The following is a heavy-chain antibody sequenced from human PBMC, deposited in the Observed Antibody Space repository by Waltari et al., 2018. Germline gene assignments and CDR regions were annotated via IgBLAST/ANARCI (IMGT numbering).Heavy chain of an antibody. CDR2: IYYSGST. CDR3: ARVHCSGGSCYGGYYGMDV. D-gene: IGHD2-15*01. CDR1: GGSISSSSYY. Sequence: QLQLQESGPGLVKPSETLSLTCTVSGGSISSSSYYWGWVRPPPGKGLEWIGSIYYSGSTYYNPSLKSRVTISVDTSKNQFSLKLSSVTAADTAVYYCARVHCSGGSCYGGYYGMDVWGQGTTVTVSS. J-gene: IGHJ6*02. V-gene: IGHV4-39*07.